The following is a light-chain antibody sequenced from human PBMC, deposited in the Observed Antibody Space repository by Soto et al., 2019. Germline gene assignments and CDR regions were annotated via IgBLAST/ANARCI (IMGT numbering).Light chain of an antibody. CDR3: GTWDSSLTAGV. Sequence: QSVLTQPPSVSAAPGQRITISCSGTTXNIGSNYVSWYQQLPGTAPKLLIYDNNRRPSGIPDRFSGAKSGTSATLGITGLQTGDEADYYCGTWDSSLTAGVFGGGTKVTVL. CDR2: DNN. J-gene: IGLJ3*02. V-gene: IGLV1-51*01. CDR1: TXNIGSNY.